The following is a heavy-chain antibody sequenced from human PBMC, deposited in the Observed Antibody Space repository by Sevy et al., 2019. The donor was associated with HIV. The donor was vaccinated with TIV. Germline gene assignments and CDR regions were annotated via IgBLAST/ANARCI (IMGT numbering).Heavy chain of an antibody. CDR3: AKTEYSGYDPPLYFDY. J-gene: IGHJ4*02. CDR2: IRYDGSNK. CDR1: GFTFSSYG. D-gene: IGHD5-12*01. V-gene: IGHV3-30*02. Sequence: GGSLRLSCAASGFTFSSYGMHWVRQAPGKGLEWVAFIRYDGSNKYYADSVKGRFTISRDNSKNTLYLQRNSLRAEDTAVYYCAKTEYSGYDPPLYFDYWDQGTLVTVSS.